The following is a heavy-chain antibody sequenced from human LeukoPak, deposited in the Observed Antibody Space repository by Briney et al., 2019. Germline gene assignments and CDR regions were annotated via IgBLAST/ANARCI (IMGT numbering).Heavy chain of an antibody. J-gene: IGHJ4*02. D-gene: IGHD6-19*01. CDR3: ARESSRAVAGTGGDY. CDR1: GGSISSYY. CDR2: IYYSGST. Sequence: SETLSLTCTVSGGSISSYYWSWIRQPPGKGLEWIGYIYYSGSTNYNPSLKSRVTISVDTSKNQFSLKLSSVTAADTAVYYCARESSRAVAGTGGDYWGQGTLVTVSS. V-gene: IGHV4-59*12.